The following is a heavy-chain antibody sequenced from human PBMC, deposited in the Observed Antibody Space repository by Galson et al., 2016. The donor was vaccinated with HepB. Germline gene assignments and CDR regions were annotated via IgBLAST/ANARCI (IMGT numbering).Heavy chain of an antibody. CDR2: ISSSSRHT. Sequence: SLRLSCAASGFSFSDYYLTWIRRAPGRGLEWVSDISSSSRHTNYADSVKGRFTISRDNAKSSLYLQMNSLRAEDTAVYYCATIDGYIPAWGRGTLVTVSS. V-gene: IGHV3-11*06. J-gene: IGHJ5*02. D-gene: IGHD5-24*01. CDR3: ATIDGYIPA. CDR1: GFSFSDYY.